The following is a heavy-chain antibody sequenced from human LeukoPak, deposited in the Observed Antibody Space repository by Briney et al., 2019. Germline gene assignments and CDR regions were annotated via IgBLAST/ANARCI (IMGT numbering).Heavy chain of an antibody. Sequence: GGSLRLSCAASGFTFRSYAMSWVRQAPGKGLEWGSFISTSRSYIYYADSVKGRFTISRGNAKNSLYLQMNSLRAEDTAVYYWARDARGGYTYGGLDQWGQGTLVTVSS. V-gene: IGHV3-21*01. CDR3: ARDARGGYTYGGLDQ. D-gene: IGHD5-18*01. CDR1: GFTFRSYA. J-gene: IGHJ4*02. CDR2: ISTSRSYI.